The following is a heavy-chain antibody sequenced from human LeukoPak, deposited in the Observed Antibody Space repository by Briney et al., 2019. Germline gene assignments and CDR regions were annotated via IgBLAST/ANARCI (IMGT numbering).Heavy chain of an antibody. D-gene: IGHD3-10*01. CDR2: IYWDDDK. CDR1: GFSLSTSGVG. CDR3: AHRPPPGMVRGAPEYFQH. Sequence: SGPTLVNPTQTLTLTCTFSGFSLSTSGVGVGWIRQPPGKALEWLALIYWDDDKRYSPSLKSRLTITKDTSKNQVVLTMTNMDPVDTATYYCAHRPPPGMVRGAPEYFQHWGQGTLVTVSS. J-gene: IGHJ1*01. V-gene: IGHV2-5*02.